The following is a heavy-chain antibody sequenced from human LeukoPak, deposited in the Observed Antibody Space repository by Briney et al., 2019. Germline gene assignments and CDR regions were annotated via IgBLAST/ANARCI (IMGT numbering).Heavy chain of an antibody. CDR3: ARDNRDSSAYHY. Sequence: GGSLRLSCAASGFTFSSYWMHWVLQAPGKGLVWVSRINSDGSSTSYADSVKGRFTISRDNAKNTLYLQMNSLRAEDTAVYYCARDNRDSSAYHYWGQGTLVTVSS. CDR2: INSDGSST. V-gene: IGHV3-74*01. CDR1: GFTFSSYW. J-gene: IGHJ4*02. D-gene: IGHD3-22*01.